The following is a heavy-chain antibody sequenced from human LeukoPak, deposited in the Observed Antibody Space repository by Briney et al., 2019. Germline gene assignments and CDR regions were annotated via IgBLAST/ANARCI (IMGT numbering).Heavy chain of an antibody. V-gene: IGHV3-49*04. CDR3: TRDPSAEAYCGGDCYAY. CDR2: IRSKAYGGTT. D-gene: IGHD2-21*01. J-gene: IGHJ4*02. CDR1: GFTLGDYA. Sequence: GGSLRLSCTASGFTLGDYAMSWVRQAPGKGLEWVGFIRSKAYGGTTEYAASVKGRFTISRDDSKSIAYLQMNSLKTEDTAVYYCTRDPSAEAYCGGDCYAYWGQGTLVTVSS.